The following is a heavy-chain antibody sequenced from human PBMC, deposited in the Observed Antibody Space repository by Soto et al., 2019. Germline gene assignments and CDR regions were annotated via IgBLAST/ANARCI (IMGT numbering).Heavy chain of an antibody. CDR2: IYYSGST. D-gene: IGHD7-27*01. CDR3: AVLTGDPGGGGY. J-gene: IGHJ4*02. V-gene: IGHV4-30-4*01. Sequence: QVQLQESGPGLVKPSQTLSLTCTVSGGSISSGDYYWSWIRQPPGKGLEWIGYIYYSGSTYYNPALKSRVTISVDTSKNQFSLKLSSVTGAEPAVDFLAVLTGDPGGGGYWGQGTLVTVSS. CDR1: GGSISSGDYY.